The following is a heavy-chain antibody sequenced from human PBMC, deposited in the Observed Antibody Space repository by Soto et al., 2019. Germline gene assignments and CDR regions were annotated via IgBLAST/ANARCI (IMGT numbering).Heavy chain of an antibody. CDR3: SRELQFPHQETGMDV. CDR2: LDPTGGRT. V-gene: IGHV1-46*02. D-gene: IGHD2-15*01. J-gene: IGHJ6*02. Sequence: QVHLVQSGAEVKKPGASVKVSCKASGYTFENYYIHWVRQAPGQGLEWLGILDPTGGRTTYAQKFKDRVTMTRDTSTSTVYMELTSLRSNATALYYCSRELQFPHQETGMDVWGQGTTVTVSS. CDR1: GYTFENYY.